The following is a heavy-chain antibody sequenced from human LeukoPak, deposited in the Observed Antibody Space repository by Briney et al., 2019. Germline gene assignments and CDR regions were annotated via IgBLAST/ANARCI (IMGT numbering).Heavy chain of an antibody. Sequence: KSSETLSLTCAVYGGSFRGYYWSWIRQPPGKGLEWIGKINHRGSTKYNPSLKSRVTISVDTSKNQFSLNLRSATAADTAVYYCARGDILTGYSYWGQGTLVTVSS. V-gene: IGHV4-34*01. CDR1: GGSFRGYY. D-gene: IGHD3-9*01. CDR3: ARGDILTGYSY. CDR2: INHRGST. J-gene: IGHJ4*02.